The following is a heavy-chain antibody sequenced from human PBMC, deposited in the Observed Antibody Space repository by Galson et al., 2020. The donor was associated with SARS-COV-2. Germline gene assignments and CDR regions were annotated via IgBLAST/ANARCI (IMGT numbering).Heavy chain of an antibody. J-gene: IGHJ4*02. Sequence: HGASLKISCKGSGYSFTSYWISWVRQMPGKGLEWMGRIDPSDSYTNYSPSFQGHVTISADKSISTAYLQWSSRKASDTAMYYCARWRTDFWSGYHDYWGQGTLVTVSS. CDR3: ARWRTDFWSGYHDY. CDR2: IDPSDSYT. V-gene: IGHV5-10-1*01. D-gene: IGHD3-3*01. CDR1: GYSFTSYW.